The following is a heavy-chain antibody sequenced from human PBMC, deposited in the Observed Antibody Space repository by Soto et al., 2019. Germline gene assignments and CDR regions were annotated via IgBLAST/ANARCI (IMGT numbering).Heavy chain of an antibody. CDR1: GFTFSSYA. D-gene: IGHD5-18*01. Sequence: EVQLLESGGGLVQPGGSLRLSCAASGFTFSSYAMSWVRQAPGKGLEWVSSISGGGGSTYYADSVKGRFTISRDNSKNTLYLQMNSLRAEDTAVYYCAKDVMKDTAVSTGSDFWGQGTLVTVSS. J-gene: IGHJ4*02. CDR2: ISGGGGST. V-gene: IGHV3-23*01. CDR3: AKDVMKDTAVSTGSDF.